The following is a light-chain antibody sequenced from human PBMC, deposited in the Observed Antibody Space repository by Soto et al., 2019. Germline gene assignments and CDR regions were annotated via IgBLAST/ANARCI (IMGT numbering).Light chain of an antibody. CDR1: QSVATN. J-gene: IGKJ1*01. Sequence: EAVLTQSPATLSVSPGERATLSCRASQSVATNLAWYQQSPGQAPRLLIYGASKRAVGLPARFSGSGSGTEFTLTITSLQSEDFAVYYCQQYNNWPQTFGQGTQVEIK. CDR3: QQYNNWPQT. V-gene: IGKV3-15*01. CDR2: GAS.